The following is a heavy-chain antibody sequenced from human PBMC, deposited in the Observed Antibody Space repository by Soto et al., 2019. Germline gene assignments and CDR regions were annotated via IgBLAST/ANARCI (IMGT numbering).Heavy chain of an antibody. V-gene: IGHV1-8*01. CDR3: ARGGAFSRTENSDL. J-gene: IGHJ5*02. D-gene: IGHD1-7*01. CDR1: GYPLTGRD. Sequence: ASVTVSFKSAGYPLTGRDINWVRQPTARGLEWLGWMNPNNGNRDSAQKVHGRVTLTADTSKSTVYMELSNLRADDTGVYYCARGGAFSRTENSDLWGQGTQVTVSS. CDR2: MNPNNGNR.